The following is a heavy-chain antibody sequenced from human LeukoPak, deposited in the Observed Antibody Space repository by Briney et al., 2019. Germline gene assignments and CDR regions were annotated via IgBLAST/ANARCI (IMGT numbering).Heavy chain of an antibody. CDR3: AKDGVRRNYAAFDI. CDR1: GFTFSTYG. V-gene: IGHV3-30*02. D-gene: IGHD3-3*01. J-gene: IGHJ3*02. Sequence: PGGSLRLSCAASGFTFSTYGMHWVRQAPGKGLEWVAFIRNDGSTKYYADSVKGRFTISRDNSKNTLNLQMDSLRAEDTAVYYCAKDGVRRNYAAFDIWGQGTMVTVSS. CDR2: IRNDGSTK.